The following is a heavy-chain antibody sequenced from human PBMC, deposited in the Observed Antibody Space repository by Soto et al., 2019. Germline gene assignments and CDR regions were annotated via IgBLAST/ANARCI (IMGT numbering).Heavy chain of an antibody. CDR3: AREGASGFGMDV. D-gene: IGHD1-26*01. Sequence: PSETLSLTCNVPGGSIRSNYWSWIRQPAGKALEWIGRIYTSGTTNYNPSLKSRATMLIDTSKNQFSLILSSVTAADTGVYYCAREGASGFGMDVWGQGTTVTVSS. J-gene: IGHJ6*02. CDR2: IYTSGTT. CDR1: GGSIRSNY. V-gene: IGHV4-4*07.